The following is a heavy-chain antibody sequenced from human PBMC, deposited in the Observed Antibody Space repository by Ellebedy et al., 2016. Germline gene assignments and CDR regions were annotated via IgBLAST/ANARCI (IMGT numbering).Heavy chain of an antibody. D-gene: IGHD2-21*01. CDR1: GFTFSNHW. V-gene: IGHV3-74*01. J-gene: IGHJ5*02. CDR3: ARLLWVSGLDP. CDR2: INEAGTDS. Sequence: HTGGSLRLSCVVSGFTFSNHWMHWVRQAPGKGLVWVSRINEAGTDSTYADSVKGRFTVSRDNAKNTVYLQMNSLRAEDTALYFCARLLWVSGLDPWGQGTLVTVSS.